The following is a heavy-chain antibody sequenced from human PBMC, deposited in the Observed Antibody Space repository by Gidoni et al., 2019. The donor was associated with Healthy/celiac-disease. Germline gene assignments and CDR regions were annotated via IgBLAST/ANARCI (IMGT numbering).Heavy chain of an antibody. Sequence: EVQLVESGGGLVQPGGSLRLSCAASGFTFSSYEMNWVRQAPGKGLEWVSYISSSGSTIYYADSVKGRFTISRDNAKNSLYLQMNSLRAEDTAVYYCAREGPKVRGFYFDYWGQGTLVTVSS. V-gene: IGHV3-48*03. D-gene: IGHD3-10*01. CDR2: ISSSGSTI. CDR3: AREGPKVRGFYFDY. CDR1: GFTFSSYE. J-gene: IGHJ4*02.